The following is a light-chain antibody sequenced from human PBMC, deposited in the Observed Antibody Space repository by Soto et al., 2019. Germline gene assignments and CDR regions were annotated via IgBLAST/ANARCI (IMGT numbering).Light chain of an antibody. CDR1: QSVTSDY. V-gene: IGKV3-20*01. CDR3: QQYGSSPHT. J-gene: IGKJ2*01. Sequence: IVLTQSPRTPSLSPGERATLSCRASQSVTSDYLAWYQQKPGQAPRLLIYNASTRAPGIPDRFSGSGSGTDFSLTISRLEPEDFAVYYWQQYGSSPHTCGQGAGVE. CDR2: NAS.